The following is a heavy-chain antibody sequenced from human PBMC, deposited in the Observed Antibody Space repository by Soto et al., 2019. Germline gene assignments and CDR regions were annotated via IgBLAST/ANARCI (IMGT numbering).Heavy chain of an antibody. CDR1: GGTFSSYA. Sequence: VQLVQSGAEVKTPGSSVKVSCKASGGTFSSYAISWVRQAPGHGREWMGGIIPIFGTANYAQKFQGRVTITADESTSTAYMELSSLGSEDTAVYYCARDRVRGIEAAGRGFDYWCQGTLVTDSS. D-gene: IGHD6-13*01. CDR2: IIPIFGTA. V-gene: IGHV1-69*01. J-gene: IGHJ4*02. CDR3: ARDRVRGIEAAGRGFDY.